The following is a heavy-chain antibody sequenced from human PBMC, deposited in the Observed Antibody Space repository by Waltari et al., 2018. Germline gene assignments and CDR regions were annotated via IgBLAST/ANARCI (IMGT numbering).Heavy chain of an antibody. V-gene: IGHV3-9*03. D-gene: IGHD3-3*01. CDR2: ISWNSGSI. Sequence: EVQVVESGGGLVQPGRSLRLSCAASGFTFDDYSMHWVRQAPGKGLDWVSGISWNSGSIGYADSVKGRFTISRDNAKNSLYLQMNSLRAEDMALYYCAKGHISNDFWSGSLDFWGQGTLVTVSS. CDR1: GFTFDDYS. J-gene: IGHJ4*02. CDR3: AKGHISNDFWSGSLDF.